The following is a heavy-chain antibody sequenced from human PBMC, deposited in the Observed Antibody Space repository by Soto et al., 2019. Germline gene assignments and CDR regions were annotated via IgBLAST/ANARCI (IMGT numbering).Heavy chain of an antibody. CDR3: AILDFGDYLLSYGVDV. V-gene: IGHV3-48*03. Sequence: GGSLRLSCAVSGFPFRSYEMNWVRQAPGKGPGGVSYITSSSDAIYYAASVKGRFTVSRDDAKNSLYLPMNSLRAEDTAVYYCAILDFGDYLLSYGVDVWGQGTTVTVSS. CDR1: GFPFRSYE. D-gene: IGHD4-17*01. J-gene: IGHJ6*02. CDR2: ITSSSDAI.